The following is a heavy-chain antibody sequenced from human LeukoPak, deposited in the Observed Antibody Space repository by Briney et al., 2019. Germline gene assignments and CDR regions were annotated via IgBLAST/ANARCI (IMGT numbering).Heavy chain of an antibody. CDR3: ARVGAIKGDWFDP. V-gene: IGHV1-46*01. CDR2: INPSGGST. J-gene: IGHJ5*02. D-gene: IGHD1-26*01. CDR1: GYTFTSYY. Sequence: ASVKVSCKASGYTFTSYYMHWVRQAPGQGLEWMGIINPSGGSTSYARKFQGRVTMTRDMSTSTVYMELSSLRSEDTAVYYCARVGAIKGDWFDPWGQGTLVTVSS.